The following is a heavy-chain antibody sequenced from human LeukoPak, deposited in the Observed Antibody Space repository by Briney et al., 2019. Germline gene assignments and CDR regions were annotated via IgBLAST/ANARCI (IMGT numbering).Heavy chain of an antibody. CDR1: GFTFSSYG. D-gene: IGHD4-23*01. J-gene: IGHJ4*02. CDR2: ISSSSSYI. CDR3: ARELLTVVPLIDY. V-gene: IGHV3-21*01. Sequence: GGTLRLSCAASGFTFSSYGMSWVRQAPGKGLEWVSSISSSSSYIYYADSVKGRFTISRDNAKNSLYLQMNSLRAEDTAVYYCARELLTVVPLIDYWGQGTLVTVSS.